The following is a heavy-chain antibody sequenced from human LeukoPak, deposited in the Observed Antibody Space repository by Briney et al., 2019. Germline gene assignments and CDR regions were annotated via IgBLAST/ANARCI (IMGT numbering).Heavy chain of an antibody. J-gene: IGHJ4*02. V-gene: IGHV4-61*02. Sequence: SETLSLTCTVSGGSISSGSYYWSWIRQPAGKGLEWIGRIYTSGSTNYNPSLKSRVTISVDTSKNQFSLKLSSVTAADTAVYYCARVYYDILTGYHFDYWGQGTLVTASS. D-gene: IGHD3-9*01. CDR3: ARVYYDILTGYHFDY. CDR2: IYTSGST. CDR1: GGSISSGSYY.